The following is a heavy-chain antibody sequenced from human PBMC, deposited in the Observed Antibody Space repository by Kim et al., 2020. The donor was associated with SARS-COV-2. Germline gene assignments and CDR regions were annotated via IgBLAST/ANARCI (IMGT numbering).Heavy chain of an antibody. J-gene: IGHJ6*02. CDR3: ARLLSSWSVYYYYGMDV. Sequence: SETLSLTCTVSGGSISSYYWSWIRQPPGKGLEWIGYIYYSGSTNYNPSLKSRVTISVDTSKNQFSLKLSSVTAADTAVYYCARLLSSWSVYYYYGMDVWGQGTTVTVSS. CDR1: GGSISSYY. D-gene: IGHD6-13*01. V-gene: IGHV4-59*08. CDR2: IYYSGST.